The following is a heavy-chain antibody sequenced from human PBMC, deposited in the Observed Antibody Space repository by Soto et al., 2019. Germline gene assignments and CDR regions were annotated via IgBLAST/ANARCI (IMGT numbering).Heavy chain of an antibody. J-gene: IGHJ4*02. Sequence: QVQLVQSGAEVKKPGASVKVSCKASGYTFTRYDINWVRKATGQGLEWMGWMNPNSGNTGYAQKFQGRVTMTRNTSVSTAYMDLSSLRSEEPDVYYCARTLYGEKVDDWGQGIPVTVST. V-gene: IGHV1-8*01. CDR1: GYTFTRYD. D-gene: IGHD3-10*01. CDR3: ARTLYGEKVDD. CDR2: MNPNSGNT.